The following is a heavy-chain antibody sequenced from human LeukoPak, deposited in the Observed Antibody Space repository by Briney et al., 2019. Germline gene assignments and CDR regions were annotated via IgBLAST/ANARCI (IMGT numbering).Heavy chain of an antibody. CDR2: ISHSGSTSI. CDR1: GYTISSGYH. CDR3: ARLGIVAVGTDVDF. D-gene: IGHD6-13*01. Sequence: PSETLSLTCTVSGYTISSGYHWGWTRQPPGKGLEWIGSISHSGSTSIYYNPALKSRVTISVDTSKNHLSLRLSSVTAADTAVYFYARLGIVAVGTDVDFWGQGTMVTVSS. J-gene: IGHJ3*01. V-gene: IGHV4-38-2*02.